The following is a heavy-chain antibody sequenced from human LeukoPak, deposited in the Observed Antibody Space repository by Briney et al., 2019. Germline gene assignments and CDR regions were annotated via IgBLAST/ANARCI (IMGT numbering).Heavy chain of an antibody. Sequence: GASVKVSCKASGYTFTSYYMHWVRQAPGQGLEWMGWINPNSGGTNYAQKFQGRVTMTRDTSISTAYMELSRLRSDDTAVYYCARVLDYGDFHVDYWGQGTLVTVSS. J-gene: IGHJ4*02. CDR3: ARVLDYGDFHVDY. D-gene: IGHD4-17*01. CDR2: INPNSGGT. CDR1: GYTFTSYY. V-gene: IGHV1-2*02.